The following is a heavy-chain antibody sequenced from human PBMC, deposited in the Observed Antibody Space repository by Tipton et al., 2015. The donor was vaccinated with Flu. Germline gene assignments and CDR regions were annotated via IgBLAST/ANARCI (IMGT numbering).Heavy chain of an antibody. Sequence: TLSLTCAVYGGSFSGYYWSWIRQSPGKGLEWIGEVNHSGTTYYNPSLKSRLTISVDTSKNQFSLRLSSVTAADTAVYYCARHTGDSVRGVIDYWGQGTLVTVSS. CDR1: GGSFSGYY. V-gene: IGHV4-34*01. D-gene: IGHD3-10*02. CDR2: VNHSGTT. CDR3: ARHTGDSVRGVIDY. J-gene: IGHJ4*02.